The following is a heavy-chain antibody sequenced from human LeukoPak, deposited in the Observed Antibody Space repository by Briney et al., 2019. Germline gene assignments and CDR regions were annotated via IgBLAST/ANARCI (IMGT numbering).Heavy chain of an antibody. Sequence: GGSLRLSCAASGFTFSSYGMHWVRQAPGKGLEWVAFIRYDGSNKYYADSVKGRFTISRDNSKNTLYLQMNSLRAEDTAVTYGSGTYGAFDYWGQGTLVTVSS. D-gene: IGHD3-10*01. CDR3: SGTYGAFDY. CDR2: IRYDGSNK. CDR1: GFTFSSYG. J-gene: IGHJ4*02. V-gene: IGHV3-30*02.